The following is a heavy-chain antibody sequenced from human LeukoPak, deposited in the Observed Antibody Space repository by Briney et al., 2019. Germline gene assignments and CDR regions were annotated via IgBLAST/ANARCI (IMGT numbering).Heavy chain of an antibody. CDR2: ISGSGSAT. D-gene: IGHD6-19*01. Sequence: GGSLRLSCAASGFTFRSYAMNWVRQAPGKGLEWVSAISGSGSATYYADSVQGRFTISRDNSKNTLYLQMNSLRAEDTAVYYCAKDLGGGSGCYDLWGRGTLVTVSS. V-gene: IGHV3-23*01. CDR3: AKDLGGGSGCYDL. J-gene: IGHJ2*01. CDR1: GFTFRSYA.